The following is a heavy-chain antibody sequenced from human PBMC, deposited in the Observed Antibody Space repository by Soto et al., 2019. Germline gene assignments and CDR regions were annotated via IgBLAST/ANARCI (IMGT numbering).Heavy chain of an antibody. CDR3: GRDDYDRGDFFAN. CDR2: LYYSGAT. CDR1: GGSFSAYY. D-gene: IGHD3-22*01. Sequence: SETLSLTCAVYGGSFSAYYWSWIRQPPGKGLEWIGHLYYSGATYYNPSLKSRVTISEDRSKNQISLNLTSVSAADTAVYYCGRDDYDRGDFFANWGQGTLVTVSS. V-gene: IGHV4-30-4*01. J-gene: IGHJ4*02.